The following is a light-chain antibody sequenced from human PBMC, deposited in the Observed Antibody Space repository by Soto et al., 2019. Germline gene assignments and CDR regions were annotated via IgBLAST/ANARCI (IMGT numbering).Light chain of an antibody. CDR1: QSVSNNY. Sequence: EIVLTQSPGTLSLSRAEKPALPSWASQSVSNNYLAWYQQKPGQAPRLLIYGASNRATGIPDRFSGSGSGTDFTLTISRLEPEDFAVYYCQQYGSSGTFGQGTKVDI. CDR3: QQYGSSGT. J-gene: IGKJ1*01. V-gene: IGKV3-20*01. CDR2: GAS.